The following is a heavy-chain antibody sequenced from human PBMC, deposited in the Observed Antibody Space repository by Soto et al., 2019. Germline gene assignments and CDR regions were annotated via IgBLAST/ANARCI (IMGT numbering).Heavy chain of an antibody. CDR3: AKEGGVFRNWFDPWGQGSDP. J-gene: IGHJ5*02. CDR1: GFTFSSYG. D-gene: IGHD3-10*01. CDR2: ISYDGSNK. Sequence: GGSLRLSCAASGFTFSSYGMHWVRQAPGKGLEWVAVISYDGSNKYYADSVKGRFTISRDNSKNTLYLQMNSLRAEDTAVYYCAKEGGVFRNWFDPWGQGSDPWGQGTLVTVSS. V-gene: IGHV3-30*18.